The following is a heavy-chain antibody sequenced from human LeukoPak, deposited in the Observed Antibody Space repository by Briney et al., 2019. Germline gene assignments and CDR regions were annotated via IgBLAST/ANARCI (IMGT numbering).Heavy chain of an antibody. CDR3: ARGRWLQFRYFDY. Sequence: ASVKVSCKAAGYTFIGYYMHWVRQTPGQGLEWMGWINPNSGGTNYAQKFQGRVTMTRDTSISTAYMELSTLRSDDTAVYYCARGRWLQFRYFDYWGQGTLVTVSS. D-gene: IGHD5-24*01. V-gene: IGHV1-2*02. CDR2: INPNSGGT. CDR1: GYTFIGYY. J-gene: IGHJ4*02.